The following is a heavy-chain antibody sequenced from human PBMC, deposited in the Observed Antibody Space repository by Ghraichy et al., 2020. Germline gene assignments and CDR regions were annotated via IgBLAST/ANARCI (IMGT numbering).Heavy chain of an antibody. CDR3: ARDPEYCSGGSCYSHYYYGMDV. J-gene: IGHJ6*02. Sequence: GGSLRLSCAASGFTFSSYSMNWVRQAPGKGLEWVSYISSSSSTIYYADSVKGRFTISRDNAKNSLYLQMNSLRAEDTAVYYCARDPEYCSGGSCYSHYYYGMDVWGQGTTVTVSS. CDR1: GFTFSSYS. D-gene: IGHD2-15*01. CDR2: ISSSSSTI. V-gene: IGHV3-48*01.